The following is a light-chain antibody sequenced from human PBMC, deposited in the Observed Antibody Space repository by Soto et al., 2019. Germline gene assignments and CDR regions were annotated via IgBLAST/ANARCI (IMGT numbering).Light chain of an antibody. J-gene: IGKJ1*01. CDR3: HQYGSSPWT. CDR2: SAS. V-gene: IGKV3-20*01. Sequence: EIVLTQSPGTLSLSPGERAALSCRASQSVSSDYLAWYRQKPGQAPRLLIYSASTRATGIPNRFSGSGSGTDFTLTINRLEPEDFAVYYCHQYGSSPWTFGQGTKVEVK. CDR1: QSVSSDY.